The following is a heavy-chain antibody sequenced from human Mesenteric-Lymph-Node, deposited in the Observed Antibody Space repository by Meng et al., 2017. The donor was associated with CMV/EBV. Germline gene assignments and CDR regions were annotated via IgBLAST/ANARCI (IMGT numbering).Heavy chain of an antibody. Sequence: QLQMQESGPGLVKRSENRSLTCPVSCGSISSSSYYWGWIRQPPGKGLEWIGSIYYSGSTYDNPTLKSRVTISVDTSKNQFSRKLSSVTAADTAVYYCARPHYYGSGSSPWFDPWGQGTLVTVSS. J-gene: IGHJ5*02. V-gene: IGHV4-39*01. CDR1: CGSISSSSYY. CDR3: ARPHYYGSGSSPWFDP. D-gene: IGHD3-10*01. CDR2: IYYSGST.